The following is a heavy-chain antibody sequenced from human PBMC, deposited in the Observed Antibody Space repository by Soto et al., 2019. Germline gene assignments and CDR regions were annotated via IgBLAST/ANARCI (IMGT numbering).Heavy chain of an antibody. CDR1: GGSISISNW. CDR3: AGGAAPSSGYYPLYYYDGMDV. D-gene: IGHD3-22*01. J-gene: IGHJ6*02. CDR2: IYHSGST. Sequence: SETLSLTCAVSGGSISISNWRSWARQPPGKGLEWIGEIYHSGSTNYNPSLKSRVTISVDKSKNQFSLKLRSVTAADTAVYYCAGGAAPSSGYYPLYYYDGMDVWGQGTTVT. V-gene: IGHV4-4*02.